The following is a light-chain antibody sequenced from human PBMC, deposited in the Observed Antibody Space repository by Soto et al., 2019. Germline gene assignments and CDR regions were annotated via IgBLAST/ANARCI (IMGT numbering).Light chain of an antibody. CDR1: HTINIY. Sequence: DIQMTQSPSSLSASVGDRVTITCRASHTINIYLAWFQQKPGKAPKSLIYAATNLQSGVPSRFSCSGGGTDFSLTISNLQPEDIATYYCQQYERYPPSFGGGTRWISN. CDR2: AAT. CDR3: QQYERYPPS. J-gene: IGKJ4*01. V-gene: IGKV1-16*01.